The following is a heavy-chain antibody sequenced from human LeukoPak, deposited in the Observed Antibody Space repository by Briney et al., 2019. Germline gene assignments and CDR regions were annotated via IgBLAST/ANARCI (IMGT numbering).Heavy chain of an antibody. V-gene: IGHV1-8*01. J-gene: IGHJ3*02. Sequence: GASVKVSCKASGYTFTSYDINWVRQATGQGLEWMGWMNPNSGNTGYAQKFQGRVTMTRNTSISTAYMELSSLRSEDTAVYYCTRPYPYIDDDVAFNIWGQGTMVTVSS. CDR1: GYTFTSYD. CDR2: MNPNSGNT. D-gene: IGHD1-14*01. CDR3: TRPYPYIDDDVAFNI.